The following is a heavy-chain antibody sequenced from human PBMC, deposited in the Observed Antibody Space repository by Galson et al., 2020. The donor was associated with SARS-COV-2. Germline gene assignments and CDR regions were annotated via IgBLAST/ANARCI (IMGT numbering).Heavy chain of an antibody. CDR2: TYYSGNT. J-gene: IGHJ4*02. CDR3: ARDFWSRYYLDS. D-gene: IGHD3-3*01. Sequence: SQTLSLTCTVSGGSISSTDSYWSWIRQSPDKGLEWIGYTYYSGNTYYNPSLKSRVTMSVDTSKNQFSLKLTSVTAADTAVYYCARDFWSRYYLDSWGQGTPVTVSS. V-gene: IGHV4-30-4*01. CDR1: GGSISSTDSY.